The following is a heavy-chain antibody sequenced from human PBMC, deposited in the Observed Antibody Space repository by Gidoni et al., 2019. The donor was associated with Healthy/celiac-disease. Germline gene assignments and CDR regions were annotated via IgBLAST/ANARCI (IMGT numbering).Heavy chain of an antibody. J-gene: IGHJ4*02. CDR3: ARRRYDFWSGKGFDY. D-gene: IGHD3-3*01. Sequence: EVQLVQSGAEVKTPGESLRISCKGSGYSFTSYWISWVRQMPGKGLEWMGRIDPSDSYTNYSPSFQGHVTISADKSISTAYLQWSSLKASDTAMYYCARRRYDFWSGKGFDYWGQGTLVTVSS. V-gene: IGHV5-10-1*03. CDR2: IDPSDSYT. CDR1: GYSFTSYW.